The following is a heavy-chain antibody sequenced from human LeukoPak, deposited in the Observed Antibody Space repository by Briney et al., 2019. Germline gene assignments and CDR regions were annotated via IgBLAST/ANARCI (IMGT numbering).Heavy chain of an antibody. D-gene: IGHD1-7*01. CDR3: VQNIPGTIEH. CDR2: IYSSGTS. CDR1: GGSISSSSYY. J-gene: IGHJ1*01. Sequence: PSETLSLTCTVSGGSISSSSYYWGWIRQPPGKGLECIGNIYSSGTSYYNPSLKSRVTISIDTSKSQFSLRLSSVTAADTAVYYCVQNIPGTIEHWGQGTLVTVSS. V-gene: IGHV4-39*01.